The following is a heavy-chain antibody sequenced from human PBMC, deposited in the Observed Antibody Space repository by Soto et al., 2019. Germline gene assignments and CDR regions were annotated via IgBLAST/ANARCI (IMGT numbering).Heavy chain of an antibody. CDR3: AKTRAARRYSYMDV. D-gene: IGHD6-6*01. J-gene: IGHJ6*03. CDR1: GFTFSTYA. Sequence: EVQLLESGGGLVQPGGSLRLSCAASGFTFSTYAMSWVRQAPGKGLEWVSAISGSGGSTYFPDSVKGRFTISRENSKNTLYLQMNSLRAEDTAIYYCAKTRAARRYSYMDVWGKGTTVTVSS. CDR2: ISGSGGST. V-gene: IGHV3-23*01.